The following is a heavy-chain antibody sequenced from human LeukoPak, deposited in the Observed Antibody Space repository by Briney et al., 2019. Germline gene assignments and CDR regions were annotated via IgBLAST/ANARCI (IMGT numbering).Heavy chain of an antibody. J-gene: IGHJ1*01. CDR1: GFTVSRNY. V-gene: IGHV3-66*01. Sequence: GGSLRLSCAASGFTVSRNYMSWVRQAPGKGLEWVSVIYSGGSTHYADSVKGRFTISRDNSKNALFLQMNSLRAEDTAVYYCAKARNYYDSAGYFQHWGQGTLVTVSS. CDR3: AKARNYYDSAGYFQH. D-gene: IGHD3-22*01. CDR2: IYSGGST.